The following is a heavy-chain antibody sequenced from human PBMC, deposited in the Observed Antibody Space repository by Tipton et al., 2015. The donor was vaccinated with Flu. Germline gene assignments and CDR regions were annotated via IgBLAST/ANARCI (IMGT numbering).Heavy chain of an antibody. CDR3: ARGKMGRYSYYSYGMDV. J-gene: IGHJ6*02. D-gene: IGHD5-24*01. CDR1: GGSFSGYY. Sequence: TLSLTCAVYGGSFSGYYWSWIRQPPGKGLEWIGEINHSGSTNYNPSLKSRVTISVDTSKNQFSLKLSSVTAADTAVYYCARGKMGRYSYYSYGMDVWGPGTPVTVSS. V-gene: IGHV4-34*01. CDR2: INHSGST.